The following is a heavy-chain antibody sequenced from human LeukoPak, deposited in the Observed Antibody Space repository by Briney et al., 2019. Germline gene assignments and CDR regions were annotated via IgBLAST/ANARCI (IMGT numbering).Heavy chain of an antibody. D-gene: IGHD3-9*01. J-gene: IGHJ4*02. CDR3: ARDGGLRYILTGYYNWGAPMGEHFDY. V-gene: IGHV3-53*01. Sequence: PGGSLRLSCAASGFTVSSNYMSWVRQAPGKGLEWVSLIYSGGDTYYADSVKGRFTISRGNSKNTLYLQMNSLRAENTAVYYCARDGGLRYILTGYYNWGAPMGEHFDYWGQGTLVTVSS. CDR1: GFTVSSNY. CDR2: IYSGGDT.